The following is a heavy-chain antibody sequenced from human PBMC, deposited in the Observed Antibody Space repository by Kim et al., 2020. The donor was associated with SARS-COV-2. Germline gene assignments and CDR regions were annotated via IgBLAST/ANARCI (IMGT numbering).Heavy chain of an antibody. Sequence: KGRCTISRDNSKNTLYLQMSSLRVDDTAGYYCARVGHWNFEWSGGAFDVWGQGTMVTVSS. CDR3: ARVGHWNFEWSGGAFDV. V-gene: IGHV3-30*07. D-gene: IGHD1-7*01. J-gene: IGHJ3*01.